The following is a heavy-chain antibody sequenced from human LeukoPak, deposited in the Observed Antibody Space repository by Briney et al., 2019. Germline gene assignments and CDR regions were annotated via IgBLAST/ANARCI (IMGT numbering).Heavy chain of an antibody. CDR2: INHSGST. V-gene: IGHV4-34*01. Sequence: SETLSLTCAVYGGSYSGYYWSWIRQPPGKGLEWIGEINHSGSTNYNPSLKSRVAISVDTSKNQFSLKLSSVTAADTAVYYCARGYNYDFWSGYPPHFDYWGQGTLVTVSS. D-gene: IGHD3-3*01. CDR1: GGSYSGYY. CDR3: ARGYNYDFWSGYPPHFDY. J-gene: IGHJ4*02.